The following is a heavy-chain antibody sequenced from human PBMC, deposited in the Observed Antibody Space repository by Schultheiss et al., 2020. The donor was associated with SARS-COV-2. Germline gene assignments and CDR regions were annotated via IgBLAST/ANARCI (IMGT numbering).Heavy chain of an antibody. CDR3: ARERVVPAAMPDY. CDR2: IYYSGST. Sequence: SQTLSLTCTVSGGSISSSSYYWGWIRQPPGKGLEWIGSIYYSGSTYYNPSLKSRVTISVDTSKNQFSLKLSSVTAADTAVYYCARERVVPAAMPDYWGQGTLVTVSS. V-gene: IGHV4-39*07. J-gene: IGHJ4*02. D-gene: IGHD2-2*01. CDR1: GGSISSSSYY.